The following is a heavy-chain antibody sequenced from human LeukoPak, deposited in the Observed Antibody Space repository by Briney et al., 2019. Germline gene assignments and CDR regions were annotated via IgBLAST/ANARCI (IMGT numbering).Heavy chain of an antibody. Sequence: SETLSLTCAVYGGSFSGYYWSWIRQPPGKGLEWIGEINHSGSTNYNPSLKSRVTISVDTSKNQFSLKLSSVTAADTAVYYCARFCAPREDYYYYGMDVWGQGTTVTVSS. D-gene: IGHD3-3*01. J-gene: IGHJ6*02. CDR2: INHSGST. CDR3: ARFCAPREDYYYYGMDV. CDR1: GGSFSGYY. V-gene: IGHV4-34*09.